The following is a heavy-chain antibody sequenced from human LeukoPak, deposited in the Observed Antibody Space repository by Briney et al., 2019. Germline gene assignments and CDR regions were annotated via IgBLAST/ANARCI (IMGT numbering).Heavy chain of an antibody. Sequence: SETLSLTCTVSGGSISSSSYYWGWIRQPPGKGLEWIGSIYYSGSTYYNPSLKSRVTISVDTSKNQFSLKLSSVTAADTAVYYCARVLIYYDSTRDENSDAFDIWGQGTMVTVSS. CDR3: ARVLIYYDSTRDENSDAFDI. CDR1: GGSISSSSYY. CDR2: IYYSGST. D-gene: IGHD3-22*01. J-gene: IGHJ3*02. V-gene: IGHV4-39*07.